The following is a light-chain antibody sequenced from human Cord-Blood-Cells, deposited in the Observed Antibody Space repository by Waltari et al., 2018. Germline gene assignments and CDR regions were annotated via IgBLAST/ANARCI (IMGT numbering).Light chain of an antibody. CDR2: AAS. V-gene: IGKV1-12*01. J-gene: IGKJ4*01. CDR1: QGISSW. CDR3: QQANSIPLT. Sequence: DIQMTPSPSSVSASVGDRVTITCRASQGISSWLDWYQQKPGKAPKLLIYAASSLQSGVPSRFSGSGSGTDFTLTISSLQPEDFATYYCQQANSIPLTFGGGTKVEIK.